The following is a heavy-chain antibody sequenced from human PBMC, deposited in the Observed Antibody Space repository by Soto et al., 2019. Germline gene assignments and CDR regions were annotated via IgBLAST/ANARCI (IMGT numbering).Heavy chain of an antibody. CDR3: ASLHAYSTSSSSHAHYALDV. V-gene: IGHV4-39*02. D-gene: IGHD2-2*01. J-gene: IGHJ6*02. CDR1: SASISSSSYT. CDR2: IYYSGTT. Sequence: QLQLQESGPGLVKPSETLSLTCTVSSASISSSSYTWGWIRQPPGKGLEWIGSIYYSGTTYYNPSLNSRVTVSLDTPKNHCCLTVTSVTAADTAVYYCASLHAYSTSSSSHAHYALDVWGQGTTVTVSS.